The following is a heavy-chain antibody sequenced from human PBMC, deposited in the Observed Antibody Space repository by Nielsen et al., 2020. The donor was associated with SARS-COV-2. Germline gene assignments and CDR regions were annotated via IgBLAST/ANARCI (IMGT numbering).Heavy chain of an antibody. CDR1: GYTFTSYA. J-gene: IGHJ5*02. Sequence: ASVKVSCKASGYTFTSYAMHWVRQAPGQRLEWMGWINAGNGNTKYSQKFQGRVTITRDTSASTAYMELSSLRSEGTAVYYCARVPKEPMVRGFGWFDPWGQGTLVTSPQ. CDR3: ARVPKEPMVRGFGWFDP. V-gene: IGHV1-3*01. CDR2: INAGNGNT. D-gene: IGHD3-10*01.